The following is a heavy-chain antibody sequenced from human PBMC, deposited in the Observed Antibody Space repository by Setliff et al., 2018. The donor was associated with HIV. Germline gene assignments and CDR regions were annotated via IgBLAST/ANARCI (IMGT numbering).Heavy chain of an antibody. CDR2: IYCDDDK. CDR3: AHICAPAGSFDY. V-gene: IGHV2-5*02. CDR1: GFSLTTSGVG. J-gene: IGHJ4*02. Sequence: SGPTLVNPTQPLTLTCTFSGFSLTTSGVGVGWIRQPPGKALAWLALIYCDDDKRYSPYLKTRLTITKDNSKNQVVLTMTNMDPMDTATYSCAHICAPAGSFDYWGQGTLVTVSS. D-gene: IGHD6-13*01.